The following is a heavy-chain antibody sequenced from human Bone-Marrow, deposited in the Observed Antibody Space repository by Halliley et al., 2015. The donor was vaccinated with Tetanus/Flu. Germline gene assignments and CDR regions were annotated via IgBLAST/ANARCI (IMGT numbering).Heavy chain of an antibody. Sequence: GGSPYPPSPKGRVPISVDTSKNQFSLKLSSVTAADTAVYYCTRSGSYESGVFFSEGYWYFDYWGQGTLVTVSS. CDR3: TRSGSYESGVFFSEGYWYFDY. CDR2: GGS. D-gene: IGHD3-22*01. J-gene: IGHJ4*02. V-gene: IGHV4-31*02.